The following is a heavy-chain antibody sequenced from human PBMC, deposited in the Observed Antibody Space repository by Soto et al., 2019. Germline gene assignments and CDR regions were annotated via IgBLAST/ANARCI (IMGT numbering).Heavy chain of an antibody. CDR3: LRRYAPYYFDY. CDR2: VYGSDDK. J-gene: IGHJ4*02. D-gene: IGHD1-1*01. CDR1: GFSLTTSAVA. V-gene: IGHV2-5*04. Sequence: QITLQESGPTLVKPTQTLTLTCTFSGFSLTTSAVAVGWIRQPPGKALEWLAIVYGSDDKFYSPSLRSRLSITKDNSKNQVVLTLTNVDPVDTATYSCLRRYAPYYFDYWAGNPGHRLL.